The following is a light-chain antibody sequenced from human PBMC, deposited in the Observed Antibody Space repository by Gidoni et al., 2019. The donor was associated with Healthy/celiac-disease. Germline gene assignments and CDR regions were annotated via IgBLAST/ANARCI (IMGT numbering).Light chain of an antibody. CDR2: GAS. V-gene: IGKV3-20*01. J-gene: IGKJ1*01. Sequence: GSQSVSSSYLAWYQQKPGQAPRLLIYGASSRATGIPDRFSGSGSGTDFTLTISRLEPEDFAVYYCQQYGSSPRTFGQGTKVEIK. CDR3: QQYGSSPRT. CDR1: QSVSSSY.